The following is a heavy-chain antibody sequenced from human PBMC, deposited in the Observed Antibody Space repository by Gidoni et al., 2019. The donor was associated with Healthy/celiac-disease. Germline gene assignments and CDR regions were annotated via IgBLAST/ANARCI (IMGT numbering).Heavy chain of an antibody. D-gene: IGHD3-3*01. CDR3: ARELSPGFGVVIVYYGMDV. CDR2: ISYDGSNK. V-gene: IGHV3-30*01. Sequence: QVQLVESGGGVVQPGRSLRPSCAASGFTFSSYALHWVRQAPGKGLEWVAVISYDGSNKYYADSVKGRFTISRDNSKNTLYLQMNSLRAEDTAVYYCARELSPGFGVVIVYYGMDVWGQGTTVTVSS. CDR1: GFTFSSYA. J-gene: IGHJ6*02.